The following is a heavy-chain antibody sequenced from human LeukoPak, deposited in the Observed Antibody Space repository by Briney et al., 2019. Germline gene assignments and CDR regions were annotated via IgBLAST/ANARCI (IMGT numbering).Heavy chain of an antibody. J-gene: IGHJ6*02. CDR2: IFYSGST. CDR1: SGSVSGGSYY. Sequence: SETLSLTCTVSSGSVSGGSYYWSWIRQPPGKGLEWIGYIFYSGSTNYNPSLKSRITMSVDTSKNQLSLKLGSMTAADTAVYYCARSVQYYYYGMDVWGQGTTVTVSS. V-gene: IGHV4-61*01. CDR3: ARSVQYYYYGMDV. D-gene: IGHD2/OR15-2a*01.